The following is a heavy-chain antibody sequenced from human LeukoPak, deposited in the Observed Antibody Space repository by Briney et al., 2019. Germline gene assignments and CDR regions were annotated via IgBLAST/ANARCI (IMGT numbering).Heavy chain of an antibody. CDR2: INHSGST. J-gene: IGHJ4*02. Sequence: SETLSLTCTVSGGSISSYYWSWIRQPPGKGLEWIGEINHSGSTNYNPSLKSRVTISVDTSKNQFSLKLSSVTAADTAVYYCASSFRGVVSFDYWGQGTLVTVSS. V-gene: IGHV4-34*01. D-gene: IGHD3-3*01. CDR3: ASSFRGVVSFDY. CDR1: GGSISSYY.